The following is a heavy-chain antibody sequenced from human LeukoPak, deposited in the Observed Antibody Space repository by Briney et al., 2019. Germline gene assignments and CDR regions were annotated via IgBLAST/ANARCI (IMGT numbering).Heavy chain of an antibody. Sequence: ASVKVSCKASGYTFTSYAMNWVRQAPGQGLEWMGWINTNTGNPTYAQGFTGRFVFSLDTSVSTAYLQWSSLKASDTAMYYCARRPLYGSGSRDPYYFDYWGQGTLVTVSS. D-gene: IGHD3-10*01. V-gene: IGHV7-4-1*02. CDR1: GYTFTSYA. CDR3: ARRPLYGSGSRDPYYFDY. CDR2: INTNTGNP. J-gene: IGHJ4*02.